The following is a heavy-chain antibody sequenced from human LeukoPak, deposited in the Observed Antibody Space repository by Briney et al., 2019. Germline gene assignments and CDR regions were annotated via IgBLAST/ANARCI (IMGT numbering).Heavy chain of an antibody. CDR2: INSDGSII. CDR1: GFTFSTYW. CDR3: VLVTTGS. J-gene: IGHJ3*01. Sequence: GGSLRLSCAASGFTFSTYWMHWVRQASGKGLVWVSRINSDGSIINYADSVKGRFTISRDNARNTLYLHMNSLRAEDTAVYYCVLVTTGSWGQGTMVTVS. D-gene: IGHD4-17*01. V-gene: IGHV3-74*01.